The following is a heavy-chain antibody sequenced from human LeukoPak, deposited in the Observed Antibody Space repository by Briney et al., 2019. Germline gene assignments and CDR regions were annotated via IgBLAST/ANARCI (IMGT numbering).Heavy chain of an antibody. V-gene: IGHV4-39*01. Sequence: SETLSLTCTVSGGSISSSSYYWGWIRQPPGKGLEWIGSIYYSGSTYYNAFLKSRVTLFVDTPKDQSSPKLHSVAAAEPGVYYCAGLDYYDSSGYWSWFDPWGQGTLVTVSS. CDR3: AGLDYYDSSGYWSWFDP. CDR1: GGSISSSSYY. J-gene: IGHJ5*02. D-gene: IGHD3-22*01. CDR2: IYYSGST.